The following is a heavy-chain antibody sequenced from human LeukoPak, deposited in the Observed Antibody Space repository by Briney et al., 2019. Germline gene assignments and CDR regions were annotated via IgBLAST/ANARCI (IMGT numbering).Heavy chain of an antibody. Sequence: GGSLRLSCAASGFTFSSYSMNWVRQAPGKGLEWVSSISSSSSYIYYADSVKGRFTISRDNAKNSLYLQMNSLRAEDTAVYYCARELLNGDYERPCDYWGQRTRVTVSS. J-gene: IGHJ4*02. D-gene: IGHD4-17*01. V-gene: IGHV3-21*01. CDR1: GFTFSSYS. CDR3: ARELLNGDYERPCDY. CDR2: ISSSSSYI.